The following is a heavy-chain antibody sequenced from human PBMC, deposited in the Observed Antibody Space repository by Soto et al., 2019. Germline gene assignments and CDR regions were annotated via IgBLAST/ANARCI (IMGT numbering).Heavy chain of an antibody. CDR1: GYTFTRYS. Sequence: ASVKVSCKASGYTFTRYSMHWVRQAPGQRLEWMGWINVGNGNTQYSQKFQGRVTITRDTSATTVYMGLSSLRSEDTALYYCARPYYYDTTGYYSSLYYYSFGMDVWGQGXTVTVYS. J-gene: IGHJ6*02. CDR3: ARPYYYDTTGYYSSLYYYSFGMDV. CDR2: INVGNGNT. D-gene: IGHD3-22*01. V-gene: IGHV1-3*01.